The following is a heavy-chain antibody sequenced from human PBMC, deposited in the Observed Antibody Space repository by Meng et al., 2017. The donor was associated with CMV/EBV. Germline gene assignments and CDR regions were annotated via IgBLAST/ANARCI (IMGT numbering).Heavy chain of an antibody. Sequence: GGSLRLSCAASGFTFRTYNMNWVRQAPGRGLEWVSSITSNSDYVRCAGSVKGRFTISRDNVKNALYLQLNNVRAEDTALYYCARVGPRVTFVGFSFDFWGLGTLVTVSS. J-gene: IGHJ4*02. V-gene: IGHV3-21*01. D-gene: IGHD3/OR15-3a*01. CDR2: ITSNSDYV. CDR3: ARVGPRVTFVGFSFDF. CDR1: GFTFRTYN.